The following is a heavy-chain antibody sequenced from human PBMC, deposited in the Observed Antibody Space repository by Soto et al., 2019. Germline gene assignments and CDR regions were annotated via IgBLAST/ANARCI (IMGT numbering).Heavy chain of an antibody. D-gene: IGHD5-18*01. CDR1: GFTFSSYA. Sequence: QVQLVESGGGVVQPGRSLRLSCAASGFTFSSYAMHGVRQAPGKGLEWVAVISYDGSNKYYADSVKGRFTISRDNSKNTLYLQMNSLRAEDTAVYYCARDAAGTRGYSYGYFPYYYGMDVWGQGTTVTVSS. J-gene: IGHJ6*02. V-gene: IGHV3-30-3*01. CDR3: ARDAAGTRGYSYGYFPYYYGMDV. CDR2: ISYDGSNK.